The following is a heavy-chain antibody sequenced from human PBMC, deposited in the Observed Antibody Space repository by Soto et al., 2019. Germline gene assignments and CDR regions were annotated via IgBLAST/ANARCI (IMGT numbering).Heavy chain of an antibody. CDR1: GFTFSSYA. CDR2: ISYDGSNK. Sequence: PGGSLRLSCAASGFTFSSYAMHWVRQAPGKGLEWVAVISYDGSNKYYADSVKGRFTISRDNSKNTLYLQMNSLRAEDTAVYYCARGTVRQTAGIAVAVFIRDYWGQGTLVTVSS. J-gene: IGHJ4*02. D-gene: IGHD6-19*01. CDR3: ARGTVRQTAGIAVAVFIRDY. V-gene: IGHV3-30-3*01.